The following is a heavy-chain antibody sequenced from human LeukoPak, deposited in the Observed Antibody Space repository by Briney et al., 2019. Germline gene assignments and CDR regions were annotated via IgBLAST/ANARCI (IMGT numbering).Heavy chain of an antibody. D-gene: IGHD6-13*01. CDR2: ISPGNSDT. CDR3: ARHRVDSSSPRGMDV. V-gene: IGHV5-51*01. J-gene: IGHJ6*02. Sequence: GESLKISCKGSGNNFITYWIGWVRQMPGKGLEWMGIISPGNSDTKYSPSFQGQVTFSADKSISTAYLQWSSLKASDTAIYYCARHRVDSSSPRGMDVWGQGTTVTVSS. CDR1: GNNFITYW.